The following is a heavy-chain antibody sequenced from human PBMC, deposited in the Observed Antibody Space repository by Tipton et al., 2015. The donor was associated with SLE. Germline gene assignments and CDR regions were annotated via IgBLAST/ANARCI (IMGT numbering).Heavy chain of an antibody. CDR1: GYTFTSYG. CDR3: ARGEAYSNYEDY. D-gene: IGHD4-11*01. J-gene: IGHJ4*02. Sequence: QVQLVQSGAEVKKPGASVKVSCKASGYTFTSYGISWVRQAPGQGLEWMGWISAYNGKTHYTENLQDRVTMTTDTFTSTAYMELRSLRSDDTAVYYCARGEAYSNYEDYWGQGTLVTVSS. CDR2: ISAYNGKT. V-gene: IGHV1-18*01.